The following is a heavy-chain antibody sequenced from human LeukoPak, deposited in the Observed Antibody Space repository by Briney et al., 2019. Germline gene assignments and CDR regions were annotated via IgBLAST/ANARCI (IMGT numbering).Heavy chain of an antibody. CDR3: ATTGDAFDI. CDR2: ISAYNGNT. J-gene: IGHJ3*02. Sequence: GASVKVSCKASGYTFTSYGISWVRQAPGQGLEWMGWISAYNGNTNYAQKLQDRVTITTDTSTSTVYMELRSLRSDDTAVYCCATTGDAFDIWGQGTMVAVSS. CDR1: GYTFTSYG. D-gene: IGHD4-17*01. V-gene: IGHV1-18*01.